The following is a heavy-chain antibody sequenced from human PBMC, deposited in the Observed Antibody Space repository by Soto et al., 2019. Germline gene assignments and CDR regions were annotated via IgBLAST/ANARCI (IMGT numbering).Heavy chain of an antibody. D-gene: IGHD4-17*01. CDR2: IIPIFGTA. CDR3: ARDGDGDYVRDYYYYYYYGMDV. Sequence: QVQLVQSGAEVKKPGSSVKVSCKASGGTFSSYAISWVRQAPGQGREWMGGIIPIFGTANYAQKFQGRVTINADESTSTAYMELSSLRSEDTAVYYCARDGDGDYVRDYYYYYYYGMDVWGQGTTVTVSS. CDR1: GGTFSSYA. V-gene: IGHV1-69*01. J-gene: IGHJ6*02.